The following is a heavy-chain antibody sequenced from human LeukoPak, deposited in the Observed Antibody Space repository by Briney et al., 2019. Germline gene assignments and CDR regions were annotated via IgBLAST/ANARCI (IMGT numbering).Heavy chain of an antibody. V-gene: IGHV3-30*04. Sequence: PGRSLRLSCAASGFNFSNNLLHGVRQAPRKGVEWVAVSSFDGTKKYYADSLKGRFTNSRDNSKNTLYLQRNSLRAEDTAVYYCAKVGDVLRFLEWLLEDDAFDIWGQGTMVTVSS. CDR3: AKVGDVLRFLEWLLEDDAFDI. CDR2: SSFDGTKK. D-gene: IGHD3-3*01. J-gene: IGHJ3*02. CDR1: GFNFSNNL.